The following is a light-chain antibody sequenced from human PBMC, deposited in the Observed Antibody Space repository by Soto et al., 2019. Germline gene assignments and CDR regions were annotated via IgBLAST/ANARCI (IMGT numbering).Light chain of an antibody. Sequence: EIVLTQSPGTLSLSPGETATLSCRASQSVSSTNLAWYQQKAGQAPRLLIYGASTRATGIPDRFSGSGSGTDFTLTISRLEPEDFAVYYCQQYGRSPSFGGGTKGEIK. V-gene: IGKV3-20*01. J-gene: IGKJ4*01. CDR3: QQYGRSPS. CDR1: QSVSSTN. CDR2: GAS.